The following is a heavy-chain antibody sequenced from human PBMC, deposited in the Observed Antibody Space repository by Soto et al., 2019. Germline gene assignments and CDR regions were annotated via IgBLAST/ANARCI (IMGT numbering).Heavy chain of an antibody. CDR1: GFTFGDYA. Sequence: PGGSLRLSCTASGFTFGDYAMSWFRQAPGKGLEWVGFIRSKAYGGTTEYAASVKGRFTISRDDSKTIASLQMNSLKTEDTAVYYCTRGLSVTTRLWYYYHMDVWGKGTTVTVSS. D-gene: IGHD4-4*01. V-gene: IGHV3-49*03. CDR3: TRGLSVTTRLWYYYHMDV. CDR2: IRSKAYGGTT. J-gene: IGHJ6*03.